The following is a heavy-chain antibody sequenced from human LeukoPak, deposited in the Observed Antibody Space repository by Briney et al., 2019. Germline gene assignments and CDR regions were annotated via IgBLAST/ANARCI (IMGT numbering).Heavy chain of an antibody. CDR2: FDPEDGGT. Sequence: ASVKVSCKVSGYTLTELSMHWVRQAPGKGLEWMGGFDPEDGGTIYAQKFQGRVTMTEDTSTDTAYMELSSLRSEDTAVYYCATASPRIVGATRGNFDYWGQGTLVTVSS. J-gene: IGHJ4*02. V-gene: IGHV1-24*01. D-gene: IGHD1-26*01. CDR3: ATASPRIVGATRGNFDY. CDR1: GYTLTELS.